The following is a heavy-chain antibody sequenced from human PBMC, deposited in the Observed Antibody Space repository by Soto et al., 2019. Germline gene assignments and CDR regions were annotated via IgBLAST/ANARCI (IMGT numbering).Heavy chain of an antibody. D-gene: IGHD2-2*01. CDR2: IVPIFGTP. CDR1: GGTFSSYG. Sequence: SVKVSCKASGGTFSSYGVSWVRQAPGQGLEWMGGIVPIFGTPNYAQKFQGRVTITADESTSTAYMELSSLRSEDTAVYFCARGIAVVPDVILTGFYYYYSMDVWGHGTTVTVSS. CDR3: ARGIAVVPDVILTGFYYYYSMDV. J-gene: IGHJ6*02. V-gene: IGHV1-69*13.